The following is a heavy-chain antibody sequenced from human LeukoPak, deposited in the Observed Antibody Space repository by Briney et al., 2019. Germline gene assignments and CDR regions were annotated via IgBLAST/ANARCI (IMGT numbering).Heavy chain of an antibody. Sequence: ASVNVSCKASGYTFTAYFMHWVRQAPGQGLEWMGWINPNSGGTNYAQKFQGRVTVTRDTSLSTAYMELSRLGSDDTAVYYCARNYLSGRNQIDYWGQGTLVTVSS. V-gene: IGHV1-2*02. CDR3: ARNYLSGRNQIDY. D-gene: IGHD3-10*01. CDR2: INPNSGGT. J-gene: IGHJ4*02. CDR1: GYTFTAYF.